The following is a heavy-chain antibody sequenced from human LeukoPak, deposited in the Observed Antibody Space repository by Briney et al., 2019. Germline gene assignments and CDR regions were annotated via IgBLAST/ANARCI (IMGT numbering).Heavy chain of an antibody. J-gene: IGHJ4*02. Sequence: ESGPTLVNPTQTLTLTCTFSGFSLSTSGMCVSWIRQPPGKALEWLARIDWDDDKYYSTSLKTRPTISKDTSKNQVVLTVTNMHPVDTATYYCARSGYSYGCPDWGQGTLVTVSS. CDR2: IDWDDDK. V-gene: IGHV2-70*11. CDR3: ARSGYSYGCPD. D-gene: IGHD5-18*01. CDR1: GFSLSTSGMC.